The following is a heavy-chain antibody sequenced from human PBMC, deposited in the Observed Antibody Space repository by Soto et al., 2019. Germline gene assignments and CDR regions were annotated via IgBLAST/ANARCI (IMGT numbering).Heavy chain of an antibody. V-gene: IGHV4-31*03. CDR1: GGSISSGGDY. J-gene: IGHJ4*02. D-gene: IGHD2-15*01. CDR2: IYYSGST. CDR3: ARRVRCSGGSCYLSSFDY. Sequence: QVQLQESGPGLVKPSQTLSLTCTVSGGSISSGGDYWSWIRQHPGKGLEGIGYIYYSGSTYHNPSLKSRVTISVDTSKNQFSLKLSSVTAADTAVYYCARRVRCSGGSCYLSSFDYWGQGTLVTVSS.